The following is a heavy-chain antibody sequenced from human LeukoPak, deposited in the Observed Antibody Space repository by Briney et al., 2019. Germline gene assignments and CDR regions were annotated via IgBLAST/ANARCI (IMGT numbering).Heavy chain of an antibody. CDR2: ISSSSSTI. Sequence: GGSLRLSCAASRFTFSSYTMDWVRQAPGKGLEWVSYISSSSSTIYYADSVKGRSTISRDNAKNSLYLQMNSLRDEDTAVYYCARGRRGYYGMDVWGQGTTVTVSS. CDR1: RFTFSSYT. CDR3: ARGRRGYYGMDV. V-gene: IGHV3-48*02. J-gene: IGHJ6*02.